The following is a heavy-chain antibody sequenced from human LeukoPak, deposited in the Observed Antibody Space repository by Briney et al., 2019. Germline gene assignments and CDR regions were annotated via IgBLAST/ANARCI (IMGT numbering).Heavy chain of an antibody. V-gene: IGHV3-23*01. CDR2: ISGSGGST. D-gene: IGHD3-10*01. CDR3: AKDKTAGSHSFDY. Sequence: PAGSLRLSCAASGFTFSSYAMSWVRHAPGKGLEEVSAISGSGGSTYYADSVKGRFTISRDNSKNTLYLQMNSLRAEDTAVYYCAKDKTAGSHSFDYWGQGTLVTVSS. CDR1: GFTFSSYA. J-gene: IGHJ4*02.